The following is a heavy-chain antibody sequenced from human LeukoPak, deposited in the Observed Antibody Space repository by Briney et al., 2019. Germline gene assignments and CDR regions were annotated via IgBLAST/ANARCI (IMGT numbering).Heavy chain of an antibody. D-gene: IGHD6-13*01. Sequence: QPGGSLRLSCAASGFTFSNDWMSWVRQAPGKGLEWVANIKQDGSEKYYVDSVKGRFTISRDNAKNSLYLQMNSLRAEDTALFYCARDAVLRNIAAAGYFDNWGQGTLVTVSS. J-gene: IGHJ4*02. V-gene: IGHV3-7*03. CDR2: IKQDGSEK. CDR1: GFTFSNDW. CDR3: ARDAVLRNIAAAGYFDN.